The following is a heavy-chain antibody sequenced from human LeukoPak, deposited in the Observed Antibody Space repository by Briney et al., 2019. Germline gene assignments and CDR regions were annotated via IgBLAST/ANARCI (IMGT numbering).Heavy chain of an antibody. V-gene: IGHV3-21*01. D-gene: IGHD3-22*01. CDR3: ARGEYYDSSGYYYSNGMDV. J-gene: IGHJ6*02. CDR1: GITFSTSA. Sequence: GGSLRLSCAGSGITFSTSAMNWVRQAPGKGLEWVSSISSSSSYIYYADSVKGRFTISRDNAKNSLYLQMNSLRAEDTAVYYCARGEYYDSSGYYYSNGMDVWGQGTTVTVSS. CDR2: ISSSSSYI.